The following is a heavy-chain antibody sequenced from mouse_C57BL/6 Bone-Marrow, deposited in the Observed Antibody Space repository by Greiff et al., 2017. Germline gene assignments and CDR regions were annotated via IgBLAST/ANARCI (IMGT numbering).Heavy chain of an antibody. CDR2: INPSTGGT. J-gene: IGHJ2*01. V-gene: IGHV1-42*01. CDR1: GYSFTGYY. D-gene: IGHD1-1*01. CDR3: AREILRYFDY. Sequence: EVQLQQSGPELVKPGASVKISCKASGYSFTGYYMNWVKQSPEKSLEWIGEINPSTGGTTYNQKFKAKATLTVDKSSSTAYMQLKSLTSEDSAVYYCAREILRYFDYWGQGTTLTVSS.